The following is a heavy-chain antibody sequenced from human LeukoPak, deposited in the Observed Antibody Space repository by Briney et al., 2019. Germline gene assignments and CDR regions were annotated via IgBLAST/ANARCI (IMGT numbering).Heavy chain of an antibody. Sequence: SETLSLTCSVSGGSVSSSSYYWGWIRQPPGKGLEWVGTIYYRGSTYYNASLKSRVTISADTSRNQFSLELTSVTAADTAVYYCATLPSTTWGQGTLVTVSS. CDR2: IYYRGST. J-gene: IGHJ5*02. CDR3: ATLPSTT. D-gene: IGHD5/OR15-5a*01. V-gene: IGHV4-39*01. CDR1: GGSVSSSSYY.